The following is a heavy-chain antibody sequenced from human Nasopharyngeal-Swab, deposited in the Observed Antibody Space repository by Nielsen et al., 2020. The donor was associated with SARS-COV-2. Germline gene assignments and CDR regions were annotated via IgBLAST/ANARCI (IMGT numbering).Heavy chain of an antibody. CDR1: GFTFSTYS. V-gene: IGHV3-21*01. J-gene: IGHJ6*02. CDR3: ARDRNGFIYYYYGMDV. Sequence: GGSLRLSCAAPGFTFSTYSMNWVRQAPGKGLEWVSSISSSSSYIYYADSLKGRFTISRDNAKNSLYLQMKRLRAEDTAVYYCARDRNGFIYYYYGMDVWGQGTTVTVSS. D-gene: IGHD3-3*01. CDR2: ISSSSSYI.